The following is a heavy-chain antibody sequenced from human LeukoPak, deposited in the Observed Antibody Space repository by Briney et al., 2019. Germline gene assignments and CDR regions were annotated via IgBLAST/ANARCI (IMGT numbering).Heavy chain of an antibody. V-gene: IGHV3-23*01. D-gene: IGHD3-10*01. CDR3: AKDDRITMVRGVDSPYFDY. CDR1: GFTFSSYA. CDR2: IISSGGST. J-gene: IGHJ4*02. Sequence: GSLRLSCAASGFTFSSYAMSWVRQAPGKGLEWVSAIISSGGSTYYADSVKGRFTISRDNSKNTLYLQMNSLRAVDTAVYYCAKDDRITMVRGVDSPYFDYWGQGTLVTVSS.